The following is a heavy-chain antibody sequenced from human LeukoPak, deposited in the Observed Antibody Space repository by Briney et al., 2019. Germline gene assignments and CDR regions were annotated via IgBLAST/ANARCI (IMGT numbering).Heavy chain of an antibody. CDR1: GFTFDDYA. CDR3: AELGITMIGGV. J-gene: IGHJ6*04. V-gene: IGHV3-9*01. D-gene: IGHD3-10*02. Sequence: GGSLRLSCAASGFTFDDYAMHWVRQAPGKGLEWVSGISWNTSNINYADSVKGRFTISRDNAKNSLYLQMNSLRAEDTAVYYCAELGITMIGGVWGKGTTVTISS. CDR2: ISWNTSNI.